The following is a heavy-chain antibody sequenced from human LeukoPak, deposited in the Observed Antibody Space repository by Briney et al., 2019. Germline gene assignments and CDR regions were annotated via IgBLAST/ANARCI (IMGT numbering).Heavy chain of an antibody. J-gene: IGHJ4*02. D-gene: IGHD6-13*01. V-gene: IGHV4-31*03. CDR2: IYYSGST. Sequence: SQTLSLTCTVSGGSISSGGYYWSWIRQHPGKGLEWIGYIYYSGSTYYNPSLKSRVTISVDTSKNQFSLKLSSVTAADTAVYYCARDQREGIAAAVYYFDYWGQGTLVTVSS. CDR1: GGSISSGGYY. CDR3: ARDQREGIAAAVYYFDY.